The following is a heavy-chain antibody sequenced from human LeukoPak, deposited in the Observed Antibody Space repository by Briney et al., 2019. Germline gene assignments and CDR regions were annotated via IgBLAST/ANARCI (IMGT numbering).Heavy chain of an antibody. V-gene: IGHV4-34*01. CDR1: GGSFSGYY. D-gene: IGHD6-19*01. Sequence: KPSETLSLTCAVYGGSFSGYYWSWIRQPPGKGLEWIGEINHSGSTNYNPSLKSRVTISVDTSKTQFSLKLSSVTAADTAVYYCASDYSSGFQYFDYWGQGTLVTVSS. CDR3: ASDYSSGFQYFDY. CDR2: INHSGST. J-gene: IGHJ4*02.